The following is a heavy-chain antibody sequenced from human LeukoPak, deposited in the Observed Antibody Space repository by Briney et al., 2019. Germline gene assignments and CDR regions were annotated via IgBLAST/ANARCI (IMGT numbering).Heavy chain of an antibody. Sequence: GRSLRLSCAASGFTFSNYAMTWVRQAPGKGLEWVSAISGSGGNTYYADSVKGRFTISRDNSKNTLYLQTNSLRAEDTAVYYCARFSSSWNYFDYWGQGTLVTVSS. CDR1: GFTFSNYA. J-gene: IGHJ4*02. V-gene: IGHV3-23*01. CDR2: ISGSGGNT. D-gene: IGHD6-13*01. CDR3: ARFSSSWNYFDY.